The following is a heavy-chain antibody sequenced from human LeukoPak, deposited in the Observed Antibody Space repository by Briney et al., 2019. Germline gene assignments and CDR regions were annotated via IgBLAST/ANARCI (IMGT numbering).Heavy chain of an antibody. Sequence: PGGSLRLSCAASGFTFSDYHMSWIRQAPGKGLEWVSYISSSGSTIYYADSVKGRFTISRDNAKNSLYLQMNSLRAEDTAVYYCARVSCSSTSCPPSYWGQGTLVTVSS. CDR1: GFTFSDYH. CDR3: ARVSCSSTSCPPSY. V-gene: IGHV3-11*04. CDR2: ISSSGSTI. J-gene: IGHJ4*02. D-gene: IGHD2-2*01.